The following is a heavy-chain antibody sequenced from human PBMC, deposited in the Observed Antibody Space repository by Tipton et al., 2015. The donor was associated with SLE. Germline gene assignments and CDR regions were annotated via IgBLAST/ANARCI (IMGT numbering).Heavy chain of an antibody. J-gene: IGHJ4*02. CDR2: IWYDGSNK. CDR3: AANLEWLPPEY. Sequence: QLVQSGGGVVQPGRYLRLSCAASGFTFSSYGMHWVRQAPGKGLEWVAVIWYDGSNKYYADSVKGRFTISRDNSKNTLYLQMNSLRAEDTAVYYCAANLEWLPPEYWGQGTLVTVSS. CDR1: GFTFSSYG. D-gene: IGHD3-3*01. V-gene: IGHV3-33*08.